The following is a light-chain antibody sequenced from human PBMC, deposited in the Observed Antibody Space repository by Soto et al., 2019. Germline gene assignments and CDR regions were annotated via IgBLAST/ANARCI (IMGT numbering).Light chain of an antibody. CDR2: LNSDGSH. V-gene: IGLV4-69*01. CDR1: SGHSTYA. Sequence: QLVLTQSPSASASLGASVKLTCTLSSGHSTYAIAWHQQQPEKGPRYLMKLNSDGSHKKGDGIPDRFSGSSSGAERYLTISSLPSEDEADYYCQTWGTGYWVFGGGTKLTVL. CDR3: QTWGTGYWV. J-gene: IGLJ3*02.